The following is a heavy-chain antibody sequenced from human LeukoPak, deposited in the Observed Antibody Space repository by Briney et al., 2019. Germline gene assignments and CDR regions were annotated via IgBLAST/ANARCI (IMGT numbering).Heavy chain of an antibody. Sequence: ASVKVSCKASGGTFSSYAINWVRQAPGQGLEWMGRINPIFGIANYAQKFQGRVTITADKSTSTAYMELSSLRSEDTAVYYCARGPIYCSGGSCYPDYWGQGTLVTVSS. J-gene: IGHJ4*02. CDR2: INPIFGIA. CDR3: ARGPIYCSGGSCYPDY. CDR1: GGTFSSYA. D-gene: IGHD2-15*01. V-gene: IGHV1-69*04.